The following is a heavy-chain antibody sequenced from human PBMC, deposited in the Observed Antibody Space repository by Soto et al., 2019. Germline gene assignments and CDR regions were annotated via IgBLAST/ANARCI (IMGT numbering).Heavy chain of an antibody. Sequence: QVQLVESGGGLVKPGGSLRLSCAASGFTFGDYYMTWIRQAPGKGLEWVSFIGNRGTGIYYADSVKGRFTIFRDNAKHSLYLQMNSLRVEDTAMYYCARDLRAVGMASRFDPWGQGTLVTISS. J-gene: IGHJ5*02. CDR3: ARDLRAVGMASRFDP. D-gene: IGHD6-13*01. CDR2: IGNRGTGI. CDR1: GFTFGDYY. V-gene: IGHV3-11*01.